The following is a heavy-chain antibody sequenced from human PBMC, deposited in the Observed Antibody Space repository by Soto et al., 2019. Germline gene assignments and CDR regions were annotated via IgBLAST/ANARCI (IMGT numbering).Heavy chain of an antibody. CDR2: ISAYNANA. V-gene: IGHV1-18*01. J-gene: IGHJ4*02. Sequence: QIQLLQSGAEVHKPGASVKVNCKASGYTFRNFGIIWVRQAPGQGLEWMGWISAYNANANYAQKFQGRLTMTADTSTNTAYMELRSLRSDDTAVYYCARENSYFDYWGQGTLVTVSS. CDR1: GYTFRNFG. CDR3: ARENSYFDY.